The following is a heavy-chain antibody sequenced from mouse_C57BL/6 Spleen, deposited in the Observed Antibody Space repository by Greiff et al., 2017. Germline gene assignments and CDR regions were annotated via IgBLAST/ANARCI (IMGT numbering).Heavy chain of an antibody. V-gene: IGHV1-82*01. D-gene: IGHD4-1*01. Sequence: QVQLQQSGPELVKPGASVKISCKASGYAFSSSWMNWVKQRPGKGLEWIGRIYPGDGDTNYNGKFKGKATLTADKSSSTAYMQLSSLTSEDSAVYFCARSGTGTFDYWGKGTTLTVSS. CDR1: GYAFSSSW. J-gene: IGHJ2*01. CDR2: IYPGDGDT. CDR3: ARSGTGTFDY.